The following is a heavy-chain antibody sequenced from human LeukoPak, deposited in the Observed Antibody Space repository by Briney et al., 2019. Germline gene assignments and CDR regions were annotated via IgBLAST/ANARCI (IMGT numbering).Heavy chain of an antibody. CDR1: GFRFEDFA. CDR2: ISWSGAQL. V-gene: IGHV3-9*01. Sequence: GGSLRLSCAASGFRFEDFAMFWVRQVSGKGLEWVSFISWSGAQLGYADFVEGRFTISRDNAKNSLYLELSGLGPEDTAMYFCAKAIAAVAGYDAFDIWGQGTMVTVSS. J-gene: IGHJ3*02. CDR3: AKAIAAVAGYDAFDI. D-gene: IGHD6-19*01.